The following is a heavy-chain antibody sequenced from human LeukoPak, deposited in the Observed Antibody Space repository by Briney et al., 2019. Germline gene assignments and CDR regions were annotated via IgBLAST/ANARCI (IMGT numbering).Heavy chain of an antibody. CDR1: GGSISSSSYY. CDR2: IYYSGST. Sequence: PSETLSLTCTVSGGSISSSSYYWGWIRQPPGKGLEWIGSIYYSGSTYYNPSLKSRVTISVDTSKNQFSLKLSSVTAADTAVYYCARDFGRTVSDYWGQGTLVTVSS. D-gene: IGHD3/OR15-3a*01. V-gene: IGHV4-39*07. CDR3: ARDFGRTVSDY. J-gene: IGHJ4*02.